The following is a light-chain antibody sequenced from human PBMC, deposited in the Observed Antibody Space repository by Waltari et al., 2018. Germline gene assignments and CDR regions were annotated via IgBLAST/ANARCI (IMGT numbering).Light chain of an antibody. CDR2: VAS. CDR1: QSVSSSY. J-gene: IGKJ2*01. CDR3: QQYGSSPYT. V-gene: IGKV3-20*01. Sequence: EIVLTQSPGTLSLSPGERATLSCRASQSVSSSYLAWYQQKPGQAPRLLISVASSGATGIPDRFSGSGSGTDFTLTISRLEPEDFAVYYCQQYGSSPYTFGQGTKLEIK.